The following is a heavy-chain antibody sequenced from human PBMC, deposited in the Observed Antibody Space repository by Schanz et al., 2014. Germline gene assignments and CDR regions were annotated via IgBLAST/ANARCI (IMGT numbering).Heavy chain of an antibody. CDR1: PPPFNNAW. D-gene: IGHD5-12*01. CDR2: ISGRGDST. Sequence: EVQLEESGGGLVKPGGSLKLSCAASPPPFNNAWMHWVRQAPGKGLEWVSLISGRGDSTHYADSVKGRFTISRDNSRKTLSLQMNSLRAEDTAVYYCARDEGRDGYNLAFDVWGQGTLVTVSS. CDR3: ARDEGRDGYNLAFDV. V-gene: IGHV3-23*04. J-gene: IGHJ3*01.